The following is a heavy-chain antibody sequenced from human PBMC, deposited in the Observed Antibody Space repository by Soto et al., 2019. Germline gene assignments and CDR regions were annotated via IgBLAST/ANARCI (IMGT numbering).Heavy chain of an antibody. D-gene: IGHD3-3*01. CDR2: ISAYNGNT. Sequence: QVQLVQSGAEVKKPGASVKVSCKASGYTFTSYGISWVRQAPGQGLEWMGWISAYNGNTNYAQKLQGRVTMTTDTSXXTAYMELRSLRSDDTAVYYCARDHSGVVITDWFDPWGQGTLVTVSS. CDR3: ARDHSGVVITDWFDP. V-gene: IGHV1-18*01. CDR1: GYTFTSYG. J-gene: IGHJ5*02.